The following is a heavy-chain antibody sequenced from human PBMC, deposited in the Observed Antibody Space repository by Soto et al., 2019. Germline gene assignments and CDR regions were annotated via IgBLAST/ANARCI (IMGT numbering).Heavy chain of an antibody. Sequence: DVELVESGGGLVQPGGSLRLSCAASGFTVSSNYMSWVRQAPGKGLEWVSIIYSGRTTRYADSVKGRFTISRDNSKNTLYLQMNSLRAEDTAVYYCARASTVTTIFDFWGQGTLVTVSS. CDR2: IYSGRTT. CDR1: GFTVSSNY. CDR3: ARASTVTTIFDF. V-gene: IGHV3-66*01. J-gene: IGHJ4*02. D-gene: IGHD4-17*01.